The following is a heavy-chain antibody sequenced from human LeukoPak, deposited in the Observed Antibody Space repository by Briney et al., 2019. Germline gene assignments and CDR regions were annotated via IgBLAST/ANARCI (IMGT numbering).Heavy chain of an antibody. Sequence: NPSETLSLTCAVSGGSISGGSYFWGWIRQPPGKGLEWIGSIYYSGNTYYNPSLKSRVTISVDTSKNQFSLKLSSVTAADTAVYYCVRLKEGIDYWGQGTLVTVSS. CDR3: VRLKEGIDY. J-gene: IGHJ4*02. CDR2: IYYSGNT. D-gene: IGHD3-10*01. CDR1: GGSISGGSYF. V-gene: IGHV4-39*01.